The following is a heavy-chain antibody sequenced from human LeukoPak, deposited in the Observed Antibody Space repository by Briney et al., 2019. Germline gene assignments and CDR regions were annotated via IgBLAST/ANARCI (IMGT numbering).Heavy chain of an antibody. V-gene: IGHV4-59*08. Sequence: SETLSLTCTVSGGSISSYYWSWIRQPPGKGPEWIGYIYYSGSTNYNPSLKSRVTISVDTSKNQFSLKLSSVTAADTAVYYCARHRAVWWPAPWFDPWGQGTLVTVSS. CDR2: IYYSGST. D-gene: IGHD4/OR15-4a*01. CDR1: GGSISSYY. J-gene: IGHJ5*02. CDR3: ARHRAVWWPAPWFDP.